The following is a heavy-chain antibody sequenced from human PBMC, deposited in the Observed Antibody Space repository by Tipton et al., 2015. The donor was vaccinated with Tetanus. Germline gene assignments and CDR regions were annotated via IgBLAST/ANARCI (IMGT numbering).Heavy chain of an antibody. CDR3: ARGFGSNWYYFDY. CDR2: IFYTGST. J-gene: IGHJ4*02. D-gene: IGHD6-13*01. CDR1: GASIRSYY. Sequence: TLSLTCNVSGASIRSYYWSWIRQPPGKGLEWIGYIFYTGSTNYAPSLKSRVTMSVDTSKNQFSLKVRSVSAADTAVYYCARGFGSNWYYFDYWGQGTLVTVSS. V-gene: IGHV4-59*01.